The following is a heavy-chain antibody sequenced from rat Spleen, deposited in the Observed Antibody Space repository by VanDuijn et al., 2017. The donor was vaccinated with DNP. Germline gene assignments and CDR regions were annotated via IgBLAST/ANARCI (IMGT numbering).Heavy chain of an antibody. D-gene: IGHD1-1*01. CDR2: ISIKTHNYAT. CDR3: TTVGGY. Sequence: EVQLVESGGGLVQPKGSLKLSCAASGFDFNSYAMSWVRQAPGKGLDWVASISIKTHNYATLYADSVKERFTLSRDDSHSMIYLQMNNLKTEDTALYYCTTVGGYWGQGVMVTVSS. J-gene: IGHJ2*01. V-gene: IGHV10-4*01. CDR1: GFDFNSYA.